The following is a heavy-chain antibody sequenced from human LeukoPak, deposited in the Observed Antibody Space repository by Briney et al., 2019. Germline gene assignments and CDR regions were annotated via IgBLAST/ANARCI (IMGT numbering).Heavy chain of an antibody. CDR2: IYSGGST. Sequence: PGGSLRLSCAASGFCVSNNYMSWVRQAPGKGLEWVSVIYSGGSTFYADSVKGRFTISRDNSKNTLYLQMNSLRAEDTAVYYCASDSYSPEYFQHWGQGTLVTVSS. D-gene: IGHD2-15*01. CDR1: GFCVSNNY. CDR3: ASDSYSPEYFQH. V-gene: IGHV3-66*01. J-gene: IGHJ1*01.